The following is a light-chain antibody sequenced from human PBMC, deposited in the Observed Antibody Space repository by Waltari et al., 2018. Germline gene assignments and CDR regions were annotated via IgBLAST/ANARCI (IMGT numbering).Light chain of an antibody. CDR3: QQSYSTPT. CDR1: QSISSY. Sequence: DIQMTQSPSSRSASVGARVTITCRASQSISSYLNWYQQKPGKAPKLLIYAASSLQSGVPSRFSGSGSGTDFTLTISSLQPEDFATYYCQQSYSTPTFGGGTKVEIK. CDR2: AAS. V-gene: IGKV1-39*01. J-gene: IGKJ4*01.